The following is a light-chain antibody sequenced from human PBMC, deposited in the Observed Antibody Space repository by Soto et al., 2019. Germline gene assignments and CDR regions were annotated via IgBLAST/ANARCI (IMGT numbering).Light chain of an antibody. V-gene: IGLV1-51*01. CDR3: GTWDSSLSAYV. Sequence: QSVLTQPPSVSAAPGQKVTISCSGSSSNIGNNYVSWYQQLPGTAPKLLIYDNNKRPSGIPDRFSDSKSGTSATLAITGLQPGDEADYYCGTWDSSLSAYVFGIGTKVTVX. CDR1: SSNIGNNY. J-gene: IGLJ1*01. CDR2: DNN.